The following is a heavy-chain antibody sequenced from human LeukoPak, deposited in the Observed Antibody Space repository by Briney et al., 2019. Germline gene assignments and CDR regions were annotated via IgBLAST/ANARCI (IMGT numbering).Heavy chain of an antibody. CDR2: ISSSSSYI. Sequence: PGGSLRFSCAASGFTFSSYSMNWVRQAPGKGLEWVSSISSSSSYIYYADSVKGRFTISRDNAKNSLYLQMNSLRAEDTAVYYCARVVSSSSWGSPPYWGQGTLVTVSS. CDR3: ARVVSSSSWGSPPY. D-gene: IGHD6-13*01. V-gene: IGHV3-21*01. CDR1: GFTFSSYS. J-gene: IGHJ4*02.